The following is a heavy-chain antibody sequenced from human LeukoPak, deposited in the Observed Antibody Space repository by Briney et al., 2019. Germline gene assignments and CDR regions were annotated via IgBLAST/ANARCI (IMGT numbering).Heavy chain of an antibody. Sequence: PGGSLRLSCAAPRFSFSDYAMSWVRQAPGKGLEWVSAISNSGGTTHYADSVKGRFTISRDNSKRTLYLQMSSLRAEDTAVYYCAKTMGAIDHDYWGQGTLATVSS. V-gene: IGHV3-23*01. D-gene: IGHD1-26*01. CDR1: RFSFSDYA. J-gene: IGHJ4*02. CDR2: ISNSGGTT. CDR3: AKTMGAIDHDY.